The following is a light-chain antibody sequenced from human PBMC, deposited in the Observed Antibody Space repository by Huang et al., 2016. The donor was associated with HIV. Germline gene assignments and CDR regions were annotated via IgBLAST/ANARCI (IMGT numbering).Light chain of an antibody. CDR3: QQHNSWPRT. Sequence: EIVMTQSPATLSVSPGERATLSCRASQSVGSNLAWYQQRRGQATRLLIYAASTRATGIPARFSGSGSGTEFTLTVSSLQSEDFAVYYCQQHNSWPRTFGQGTRV. V-gene: IGKV3-15*01. J-gene: IGKJ1*01. CDR2: AAS. CDR1: QSVGSN.